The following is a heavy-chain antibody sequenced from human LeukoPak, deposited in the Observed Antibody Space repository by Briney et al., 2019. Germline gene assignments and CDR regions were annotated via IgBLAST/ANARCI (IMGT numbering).Heavy chain of an antibody. Sequence: PSVKLSCKASGYPFNNYDINWVRQAAGQGLEWMGIINPSGGSTIYAQKFQDRVTMTRDMYTSTVYMELSSLRSEDTALYCCARDMTNAYYDFWSGYYFDYWGQGTLVTVSS. CDR2: INPSGGST. D-gene: IGHD3-3*01. J-gene: IGHJ4*02. CDR1: GYPFNNYD. CDR3: ARDMTNAYYDFWSGYYFDY. V-gene: IGHV1-46*02.